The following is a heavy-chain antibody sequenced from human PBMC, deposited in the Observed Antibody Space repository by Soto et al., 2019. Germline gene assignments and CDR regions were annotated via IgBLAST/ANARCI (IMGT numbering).Heavy chain of an antibody. CDR2: ISYDGSHE. Sequence: QVQLVESGGDVVQPGRSLRLSCAGSGTTFGIYAMHWVRQAPGKGLEWVAVISYDGSHEFYADSVKGRFTISRDNSNNMLYLQMTSLKPDDAAVYFCGGGHSDLYYYYGLDFWGQGTTVTVSS. D-gene: IGHD2-21*01. CDR1: GTTFGIYA. CDR3: GGGHSDLYYYYGLDF. V-gene: IGHV3-30*03. J-gene: IGHJ6*02.